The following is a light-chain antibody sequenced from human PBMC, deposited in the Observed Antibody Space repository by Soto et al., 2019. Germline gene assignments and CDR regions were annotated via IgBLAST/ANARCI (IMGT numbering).Light chain of an antibody. V-gene: IGLV4-69*01. J-gene: IGLJ2*01. CDR3: HTWGSGIVV. CDR2: LNSDGSH. Sequence: QLVLTQSPSASASLGASVKLTCTLSSGHSNYAIAWHQQQSEKGPRYLMKLNSDGSHRKGDGIPDRFSGSSSGAERYLTISSLQSEDEADYYCHTWGSGIVVFGGGTKLTVL. CDR1: SGHSNYA.